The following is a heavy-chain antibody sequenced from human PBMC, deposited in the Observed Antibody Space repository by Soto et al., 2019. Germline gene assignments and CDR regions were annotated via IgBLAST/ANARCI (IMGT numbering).Heavy chain of an antibody. Sequence: GASVKVSCKASGGTFSSYAISWVRQAPGQGLEWMGGIIPIFGTANYAQKFQGRVTITADESTSTAYMELSSLGSEDTAVYYCARDLGSTYYDSSGYYDYWGQGTLVTVSS. CDR1: GGTFSSYA. D-gene: IGHD3-22*01. J-gene: IGHJ4*02. CDR2: IIPIFGTA. CDR3: ARDLGSTYYDSSGYYDY. V-gene: IGHV1-69*13.